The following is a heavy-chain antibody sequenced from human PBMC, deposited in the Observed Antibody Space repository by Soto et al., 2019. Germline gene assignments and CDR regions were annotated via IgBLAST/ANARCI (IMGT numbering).Heavy chain of an antibody. CDR1: GFTFSTYG. CDR3: VRVERGITIFGVVIPPFDY. CDR2: IWSDGTNK. Sequence: PGGSLRLSCAASGFTFSTYGMHWVRQAPGKGLEWVALIWSDGTNKYYADSVKGRFTISRDNSKKTLYLQMNSLRAEDTAVYYCVRVERGITIFGVVIPPFDYWGQGTLVTVSS. J-gene: IGHJ4*02. V-gene: IGHV3-33*01. D-gene: IGHD3-3*01.